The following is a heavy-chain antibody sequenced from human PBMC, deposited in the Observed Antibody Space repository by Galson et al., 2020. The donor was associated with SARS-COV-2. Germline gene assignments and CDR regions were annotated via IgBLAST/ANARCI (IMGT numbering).Heavy chain of an antibody. J-gene: IGHJ3*02. CDR2: IYYSGST. D-gene: IGHD6-13*01. CDR1: GGSISSYY. Sequence: SETLSLTCTVSGGSISSYYWSWIRQPPGKGLEWIGYIYYSGSTNYNPSLKSQVTISVDTSKNQFSLKLSSVTAADTAVYYCASTGQAADNDAFDIWGQGTMVTVSS. CDR3: ASTGQAADNDAFDI. V-gene: IGHV4-59*08.